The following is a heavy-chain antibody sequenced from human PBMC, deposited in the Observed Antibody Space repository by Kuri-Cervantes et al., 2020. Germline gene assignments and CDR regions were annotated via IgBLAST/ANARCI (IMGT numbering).Heavy chain of an antibody. Sequence: GSLRLSCTVSGGSISSYYWSWIRQPPGKGLEWIGYIYYSGSTNYNPSLKSRVTISVDTSKNQFSLKLSSVTAADAAVYYCARERGEYSSSSVAFDIWGQGTMVTVSS. V-gene: IGHV4-59*01. D-gene: IGHD6-6*01. CDR3: ARERGEYSSSSVAFDI. CDR2: IYYSGST. J-gene: IGHJ3*02. CDR1: GGSISSYY.